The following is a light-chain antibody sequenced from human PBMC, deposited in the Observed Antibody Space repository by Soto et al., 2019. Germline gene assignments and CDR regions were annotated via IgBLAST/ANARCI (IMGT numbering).Light chain of an antibody. CDR3: CSYAGTYFNV. V-gene: IGLV2-11*01. CDR1: SSDVGGYDY. CDR2: DVT. Sequence: QSVLTQPRSVSGSPGQSVTISCTGTSSDVGGYDYVSWYQHHPGKAPKLIIYDVTQRPSGIPDRFSGSKSGNTASLTISGLQADDEADYHCCSYAGTYFNVFGSGTKVTVL. J-gene: IGLJ1*01.